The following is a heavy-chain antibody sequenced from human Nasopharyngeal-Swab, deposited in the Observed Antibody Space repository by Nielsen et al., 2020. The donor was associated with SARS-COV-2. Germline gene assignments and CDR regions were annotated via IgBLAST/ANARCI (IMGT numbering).Heavy chain of an antibody. Sequence: SETLSLTCSLSGRSSTGFYCNWIRPPPGNLLEWIGSIHPNEKTNYNPSLMSRFIMSIDTSNNRASLRLSSVAPSDTAVYYFARAGRVGDAFTVLDVWGQGTTVTVSS. CDR3: ARAGRVGDAFTVLDV. CDR1: GRSSTGFY. V-gene: IGHV4-34*01. CDR2: IHPNEKT. D-gene: IGHD1-26*01. J-gene: IGHJ6*02.